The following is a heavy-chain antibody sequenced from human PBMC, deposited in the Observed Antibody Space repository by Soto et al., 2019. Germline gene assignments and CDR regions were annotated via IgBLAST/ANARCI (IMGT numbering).Heavy chain of an antibody. D-gene: IGHD6-13*01. CDR3: ARDRGGYSSSTECFQQ. CDR1: GGSISSGGYY. CDR2: IYYSGST. J-gene: IGHJ1*01. Sequence: SETLSLTCTVSGGSISSGGYYWSWIRQHPGKGLEWIGYIYYSGSTYYNPSLKSRVTISVDTSKNQFSLKLSSVTAADTAVYYCARDRGGYSSSTECFQQWGQGTLVTVSS. V-gene: IGHV4-31*03.